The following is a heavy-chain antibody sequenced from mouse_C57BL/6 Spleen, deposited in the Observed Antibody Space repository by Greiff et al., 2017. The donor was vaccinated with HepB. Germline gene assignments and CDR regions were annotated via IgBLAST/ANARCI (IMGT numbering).Heavy chain of an antibody. Sequence: VQLQQSGAELVRPGASVTLSCKASGYTFTDYEMHWVKQTPVHGLEWIGAIDPETGGTAYNQKFKGKAILTADKSSSTAYMELSSLTSEDSAVYDCTRGPRRSYYIDYWGQGTTLTVSS. V-gene: IGHV1-15*01. CDR2: IDPETGGT. CDR3: TRGPRRSYYIDY. J-gene: IGHJ2*01. CDR1: GYTFTDYE.